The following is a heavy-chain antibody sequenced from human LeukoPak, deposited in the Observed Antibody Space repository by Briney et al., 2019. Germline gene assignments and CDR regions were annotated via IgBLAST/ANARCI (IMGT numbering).Heavy chain of an antibody. Sequence: GGSLRLSCAASGFTLSSYAMSWVRQAPGKGLEWVSAISGSGGSTYYADSVKGRFTISRDNSKNTLYLQMNSLRAEDTAVYYCAKETYIVVVPAARMDVWGKGTTVTVSS. CDR2: ISGSGGST. CDR1: GFTLSSYA. CDR3: AKETYIVVVPAARMDV. D-gene: IGHD2-2*01. V-gene: IGHV3-23*01. J-gene: IGHJ6*04.